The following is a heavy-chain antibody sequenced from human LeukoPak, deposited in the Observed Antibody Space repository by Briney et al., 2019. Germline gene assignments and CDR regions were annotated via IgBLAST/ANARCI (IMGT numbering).Heavy chain of an antibody. CDR1: GGSFSGYY. V-gene: IGHV4-34*01. CDR3: ARGGSLGYCSSTSCHKPFDP. D-gene: IGHD2-2*02. CDR2: INHSGST. Sequence: SETLSLTCAVYGGSFSGYYWSWIRQPPGKGLEWIGEINHSGSTNYNPSLKSRVTISVDTSKNQFSLKLSSVTAADTAVYYCARGGSLGYCSSTSCHKPFDPWGQGTPVTVSS. J-gene: IGHJ5*02.